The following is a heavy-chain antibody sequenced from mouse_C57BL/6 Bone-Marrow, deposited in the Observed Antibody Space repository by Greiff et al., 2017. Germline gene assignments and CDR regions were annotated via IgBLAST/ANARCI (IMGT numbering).Heavy chain of an antibody. Sequence: VQLQQSGAELARPGASVKLSCKASGYTFTSYGISWVKQRTGQGLEWIGEIYPRSGNTYYNEKCKGKATLTADKSSSTAYMELRSLTSEDSAVYFCAIYYYGSSRYFDVWGTGTTVTVSS. V-gene: IGHV1-81*01. CDR3: AIYYYGSSRYFDV. J-gene: IGHJ1*03. CDR2: IYPRSGNT. D-gene: IGHD1-1*01. CDR1: GYTFTSYG.